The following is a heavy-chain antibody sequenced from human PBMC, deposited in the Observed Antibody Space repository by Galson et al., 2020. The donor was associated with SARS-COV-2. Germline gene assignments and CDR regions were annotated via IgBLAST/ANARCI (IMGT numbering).Heavy chain of an antibody. D-gene: IGHD3-22*01. J-gene: IGHJ4*02. CDR2: ISGSGTST. Sequence: GGSLRLSCAASGFTFSNYAITWVRQAPGKGLEWVSTISGSGTSTYYADSVKGRFAISRDNSKNTLYLQMNSLRAEDRAIYYCANGQNGYYDGDYFDSWGQGTLVTVSS. V-gene: IGHV3-23*01. CDR1: GFTFSNYA. CDR3: ANGQNGYYDGDYFDS.